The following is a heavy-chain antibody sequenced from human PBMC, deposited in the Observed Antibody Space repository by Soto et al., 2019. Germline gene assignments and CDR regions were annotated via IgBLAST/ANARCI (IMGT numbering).Heavy chain of an antibody. Sequence: GGSLRLSCAASGFTFSSYAMHWVRQAPGKGLEWVAVISYDGSNKYYADSVKGRFTISRDNSKNTLYLQMNSLRAEDTAVYYCARDRRYGSGSYYSDYYYYGMDVWGQGTTVTVSS. CDR2: ISYDGSNK. V-gene: IGHV3-30-3*01. D-gene: IGHD3-10*01. J-gene: IGHJ6*02. CDR1: GFTFSSYA. CDR3: ARDRRYGSGSYYSDYYYYGMDV.